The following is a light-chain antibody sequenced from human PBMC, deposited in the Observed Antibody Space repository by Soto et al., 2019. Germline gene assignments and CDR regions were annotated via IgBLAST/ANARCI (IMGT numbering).Light chain of an antibody. CDR3: QQGYSTPYS. J-gene: IGKJ2*01. V-gene: IGKV1-39*01. CDR2: DAS. CDR1: QSISSY. Sequence: DIQMTQSPSSLSASVGDRITISCRASQSISSYLNWYQLTPGQAPRLLIYDASSLVSGVPSRFSGSGSGTDFTLSISSLQPEDFSTYYCQQGYSTPYSFGQGTNLDIK.